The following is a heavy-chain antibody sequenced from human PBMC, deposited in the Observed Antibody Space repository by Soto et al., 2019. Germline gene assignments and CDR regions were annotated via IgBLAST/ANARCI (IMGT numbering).Heavy chain of an antibody. V-gene: IGHV1-18*01. CDR2: ISAYNGNT. CDR3: ARGGTQTYYDYVWGSYRPFDY. Sequence: QVQLVQSGAEVKKPGASVKVSCKASGYTFTSYGISWVRQAPGQGLEWMGWISAYNGNTNYAQKLQGRVTMTTDTSTSTDYMELRSLRSDDTAVYYCARGGTQTYYDYVWGSYRPFDYWGQGTLVTVS. D-gene: IGHD3-16*02. J-gene: IGHJ4*02. CDR1: GYTFTSYG.